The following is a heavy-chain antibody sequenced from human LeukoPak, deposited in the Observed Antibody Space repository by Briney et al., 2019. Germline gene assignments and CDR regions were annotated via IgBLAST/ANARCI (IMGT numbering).Heavy chain of an antibody. D-gene: IGHD6-6*01. CDR1: GGSISSYY. J-gene: IGHJ4*02. Sequence: SETLSLTCTVSGGSISSYYWSWIRQPAGKGLEWIGRIYTSGSTNYNPSLKSRVTMSVDTSKNQFSLKLSSVTAADTAVYYCAREGSMTARPFVSIDYWGQGTLVTISS. V-gene: IGHV4-4*07. CDR3: AREGSMTARPFVSIDY. CDR2: IYTSGST.